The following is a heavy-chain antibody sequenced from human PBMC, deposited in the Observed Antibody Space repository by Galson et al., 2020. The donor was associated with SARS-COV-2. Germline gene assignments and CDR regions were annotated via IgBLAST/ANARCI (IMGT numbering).Heavy chain of an antibody. V-gene: IGHV4-59*01. CDR1: GGSMSKYY. CDR3: ARVWGNDGWNWFDP. J-gene: IGHJ5*02. Sequence: SKTLSLTCSVSGGSMSKYYWSWIRQSPGKGLEWIGNIYYSGGTKYNPSLKSRVSMSVDTSENQFSLKLNSVTAADTAVYYCARVWGNDGWNWFDPWGQGTLVTVSS. CDR2: IYYSGGT. D-gene: IGHD1-1*01.